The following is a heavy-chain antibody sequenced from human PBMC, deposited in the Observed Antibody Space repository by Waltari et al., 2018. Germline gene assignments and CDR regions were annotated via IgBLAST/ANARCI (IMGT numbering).Heavy chain of an antibody. D-gene: IGHD6-6*01. Sequence: QVQLQESGPGLVKPSETLSLTCTVSGGSISSYYWSWIRQPPWKGLEWIGHIYNPSLKSRVTISVDTSKNQFSLKLSSVTAADTAVYYCAREGFGVAARYVDVWGKGTTVTISS. V-gene: IGHV4-59*01. CDR3: AREGFGVAARYVDV. CDR1: GGSISSYY. J-gene: IGHJ6*04.